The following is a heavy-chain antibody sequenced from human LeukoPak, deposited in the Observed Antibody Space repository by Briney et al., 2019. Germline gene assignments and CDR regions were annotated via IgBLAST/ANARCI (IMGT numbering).Heavy chain of an antibody. CDR2: ILGSGGSA. CDR1: GFTFNSYA. V-gene: IGHV3-23*01. J-gene: IGHJ4*02. Sequence: GGSLRLSCAASGFTFNSYAMYWVRQAPGKGLEWVSGILGSGGSAHYADSVKGRFAISRDNSKNTVYLQMVSLRVEDTAVYYCGKTTTGYSSGRYPGWPVDYWGQGTLVTVSS. CDR3: GKTTTGYSSGRYPGWPVDY. D-gene: IGHD6-19*01.